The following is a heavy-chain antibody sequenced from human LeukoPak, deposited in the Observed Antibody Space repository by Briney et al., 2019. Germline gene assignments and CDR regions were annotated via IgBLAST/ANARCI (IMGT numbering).Heavy chain of an antibody. V-gene: IGHV3-21*01. CDR3: ARDLGTTMITSLGY. Sequence: SGGSLRLSCAASGFTFSSYVMSWVRQAPGKGLEWVSSISSSSTYIYYADSVEGRFAISRDNAENSLFLEMNSLRAEDTAVYYCARDLGTTMITSLGYWGQGTLVTVSS. CDR2: ISSSSTYI. D-gene: IGHD3-22*01. J-gene: IGHJ4*02. CDR1: GFTFSSYV.